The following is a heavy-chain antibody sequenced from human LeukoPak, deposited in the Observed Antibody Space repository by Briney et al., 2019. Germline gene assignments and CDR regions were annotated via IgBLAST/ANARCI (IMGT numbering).Heavy chain of an antibody. J-gene: IGHJ4*02. CDR1: GFTFSKFP. Sequence: GGSLRLFCAASGFTFSKFPMGWVRQAPGRGLEWVSAISASGDVTFYADSLRGRFTISRDNAKSSVYLQMNSLRAEDTALYYCARGLATAAAYWGQGTLVTVSS. D-gene: IGHD6-13*01. CDR2: ISASGDVT. V-gene: IGHV3-23*01. CDR3: ARGLATAAAY.